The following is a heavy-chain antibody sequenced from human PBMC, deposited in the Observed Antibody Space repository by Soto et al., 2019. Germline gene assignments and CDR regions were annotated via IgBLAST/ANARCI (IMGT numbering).Heavy chain of an antibody. J-gene: IGHJ4*02. D-gene: IGHD1-20*01. CDR2: KKQDGSGK. V-gene: IGHV3-7*03. CDR3: ARDFPYNWNDAPGGY. Sequence: EVQLVESGGGLVHPGGSREPPCEASGFPFIRNWLSWFRRPPGNGVGWVANKKQDGSGKYYVDSVKGRFTISRDNAKNSLYLQMNSLRAEDTAVYYCARDFPYNWNDAPGGYWGQGTLVTVSS. CDR1: GFPFIRNW.